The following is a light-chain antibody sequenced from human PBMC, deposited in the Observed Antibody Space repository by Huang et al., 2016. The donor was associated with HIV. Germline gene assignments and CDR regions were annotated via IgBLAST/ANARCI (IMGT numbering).Light chain of an antibody. CDR2: DAS. J-gene: IGKJ4*01. Sequence: DIQMTQSPSSLSASVGDRVTITCQASQDISNYLNWYQQKPGKAPKHLIYDASNLETGVPSRFSGSGSGTDFTFTINSRQPEDVARYYCQQYENGLTFGGGTKVEI. V-gene: IGKV1-33*01. CDR3: QQYENGLT. CDR1: QDISNY.